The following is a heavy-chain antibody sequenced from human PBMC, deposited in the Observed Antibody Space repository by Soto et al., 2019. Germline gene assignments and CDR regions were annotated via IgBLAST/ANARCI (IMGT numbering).Heavy chain of an antibody. Sequence: PSETLSLTCTVSGGSISSSNYYWGWIRQPPGKGLEWIGSMYYSGSTYNNPSLKSRVTISVDTSKNQFSLKLSSVTAADTAVYYCARLTTVTNYYYYYMDVWGKGTTVTVSS. CDR1: GGSISSSNYY. CDR2: MYYSGST. D-gene: IGHD4-17*01. V-gene: IGHV4-39*01. CDR3: ARLTTVTNYYYYYMDV. J-gene: IGHJ6*03.